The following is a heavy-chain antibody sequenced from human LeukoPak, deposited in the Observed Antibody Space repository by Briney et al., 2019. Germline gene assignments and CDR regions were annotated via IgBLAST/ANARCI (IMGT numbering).Heavy chain of an antibody. J-gene: IGHJ3*02. Sequence: PSETLSLTCAVYGGSFSGYYWSWIRQPPGKGLEWIGEINHSGSTNYNPSLKSRVTISVDTSKNQFSLKLSSVTAADTAVYYCARHLNSLGALHIWGQGTMVTVSS. CDR3: ARHLNSLGALHI. CDR2: INHSGST. CDR1: GGSFSGYY. V-gene: IGHV4-34*01. D-gene: IGHD2-21*01.